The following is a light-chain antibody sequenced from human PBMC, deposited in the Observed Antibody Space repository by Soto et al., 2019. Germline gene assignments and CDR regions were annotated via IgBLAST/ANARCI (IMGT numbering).Light chain of an antibody. CDR3: QQYNNLLQET. CDR2: GAS. CDR1: QSVSSN. J-gene: IGKJ1*01. Sequence: EIVMTQSPATLSVSPGERATLSCRASQSVSSNLAWYQQKPGQAPRLLIYGASTRATGIPARFSGSGSGTEFTLTISSLQSEDFAVYYCQQYNNLLQETFCRGTKVE. V-gene: IGKV3-15*01.